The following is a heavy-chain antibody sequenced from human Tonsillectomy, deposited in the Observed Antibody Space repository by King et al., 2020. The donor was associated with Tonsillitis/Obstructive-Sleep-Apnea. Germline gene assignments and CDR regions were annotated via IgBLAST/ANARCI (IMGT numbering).Heavy chain of an antibody. V-gene: IGHV4-59*01. D-gene: IGHD3-16*01. CDR3: ARAWGKGDYFDY. Sequence: VPLQESGPGLVKPSETLSLTCTVSGGSISSYYWSWIRQPPGKGLEWIGYIYYSGSTNYNPSLKSRVTISVDTSKNQFSLKLSSVTAADTAVYYCARAWGKGDYFDYWGQGTLVTVSS. CDR2: IYYSGST. CDR1: GGSISSYY. J-gene: IGHJ4*02.